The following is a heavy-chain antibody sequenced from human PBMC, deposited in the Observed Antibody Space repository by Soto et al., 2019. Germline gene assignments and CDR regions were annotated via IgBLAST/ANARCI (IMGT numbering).Heavy chain of an antibody. CDR2: ISYDGSNK. V-gene: IGHV3-30*18. Sequence: GGSLRLSCAASGFTFSSYGMHWVRQAPGKGLEWVAVISYDGSNKYYADSVKGRFTISRDNSKNTLYLQMNSLRAEDTAVYYCAKDPQKGYSGYDYCYYYMDVWGKGTTVTVSS. CDR1: GFTFSSYG. D-gene: IGHD5-12*01. J-gene: IGHJ6*03. CDR3: AKDPQKGYSGYDYCYYYMDV.